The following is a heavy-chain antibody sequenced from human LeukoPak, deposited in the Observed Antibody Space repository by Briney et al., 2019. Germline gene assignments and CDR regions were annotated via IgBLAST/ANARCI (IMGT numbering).Heavy chain of an antibody. CDR3: ARGRDPGYDILGKGAFDI. D-gene: IGHD3-9*01. CDR1: GYTFTSYG. V-gene: IGHV1-18*01. J-gene: IGHJ3*02. Sequence: ASVKVSCKASGYTFTSYGISWVRQAPGQGLEWMGWISAYNGNTNYAQKLQGRVTMTTDTSTSTAYMELRSLRSDDTAVYYCARGRDPGYDILGKGAFDIWGQGTMVTVSS. CDR2: ISAYNGNT.